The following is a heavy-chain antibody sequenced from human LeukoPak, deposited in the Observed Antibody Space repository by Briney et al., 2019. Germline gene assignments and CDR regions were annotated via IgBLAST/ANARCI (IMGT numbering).Heavy chain of an antibody. V-gene: IGHV3-48*02. J-gene: IGHJ3*01. D-gene: IGHD3-16*02. CDR2: ISSSSDRI. CDR1: GFTFSTYS. CDR3: ARDMELST. Sequence: GGSLRLSCAASGFTFSTYSMNWVRQAPGKGLEWLSYISSSSDRILYADSVKGRFTISRDNAKNSLYLQMTSLRDEDTAVYYCARDMELSTWGLGTMVTVSS.